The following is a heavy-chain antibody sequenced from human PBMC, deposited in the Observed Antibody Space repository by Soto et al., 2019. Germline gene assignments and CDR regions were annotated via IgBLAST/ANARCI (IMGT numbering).Heavy chain of an antibody. J-gene: IGHJ4*02. CDR3: ATDTAMARWVFDF. Sequence: GASVKVSCKVSGYTLTELCMHWVRQAPGKGLEWMGGFDPEDGETIYAQKFQGRVTMTEDTSTDTAYMKLSSLRSEDTAVYYCATDTAMARWVFDFWGQGTLVTVSS. CDR1: GYTLTELC. D-gene: IGHD5-18*01. CDR2: FDPEDGET. V-gene: IGHV1-24*01.